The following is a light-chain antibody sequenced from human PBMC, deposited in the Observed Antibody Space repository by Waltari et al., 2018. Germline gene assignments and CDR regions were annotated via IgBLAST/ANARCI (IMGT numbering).Light chain of an antibody. CDR2: WAS. V-gene: IGKV4-1*01. CDR3: QQYFSSPLT. J-gene: IGKJ5*01. CDR1: ESVLYSSNNKDH. Sequence: DIVMTQSPDSLPVSLGERATMNCTSSESVLYSSNNKDHLAWYQQKPGQSPKLLISWASTREDGVPDRFSGSGSGTDFTLTISSLQAEDVAIYYCQQYFSSPLTFGQGTRLEIK.